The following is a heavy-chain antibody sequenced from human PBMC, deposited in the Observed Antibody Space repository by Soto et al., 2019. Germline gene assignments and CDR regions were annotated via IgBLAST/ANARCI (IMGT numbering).Heavy chain of an antibody. CDR3: ARASTGYYDFWSGYYKSPYYYYGMDV. D-gene: IGHD3-3*01. J-gene: IGHJ6*02. CDR1: GGMFYSSA. CDR2: IVPMNGSP. Sequence: SVKVSCKASGGMFYSSAINWVRQAPGQGLEWMGGIVPMNGSPKYAQEFLGRVTISADASATTAYMELSRLRSDDTAAYYCARASTGYYDFWSGYYKSPYYYYGMDVWGQGTTVTVSS. V-gene: IGHV1-69*13.